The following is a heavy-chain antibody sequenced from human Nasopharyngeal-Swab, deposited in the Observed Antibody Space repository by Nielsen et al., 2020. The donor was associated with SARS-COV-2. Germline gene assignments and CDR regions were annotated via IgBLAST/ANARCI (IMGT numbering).Heavy chain of an antibody. CDR1: GFTFSSYS. D-gene: IGHD5-18*01. Sequence: GGSLRLSCAASGFTFSSYSMNWVRQAPGKGLEWVSSISSSSSYIYYADSVKGRFTISRDNAKNSLYLQMNSLRAEDTAVYYCARVDGYSYGYYYYYYGMDVWGQGTTVPFSS. V-gene: IGHV3-21*01. CDR2: ISSSSSYI. CDR3: ARVDGYSYGYYYYYYGMDV. J-gene: IGHJ6*02.